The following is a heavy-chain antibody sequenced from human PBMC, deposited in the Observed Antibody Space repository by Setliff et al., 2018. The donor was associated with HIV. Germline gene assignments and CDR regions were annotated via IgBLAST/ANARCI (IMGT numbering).Heavy chain of an antibody. Sequence: PGGSMRLSCAASNFTFSFYGMHWVRQAPGKGLEWVAFTPNDGSYKNYADSVKGRFTISRDNSKNTLYLQMDSLRAEDTAVYYCTKNLYRSPWSPLDYWGQGTLVTVSS. D-gene: IGHD6-19*01. CDR1: NFTFSFYG. V-gene: IGHV3-30*02. J-gene: IGHJ4*02. CDR3: TKNLYRSPWSPLDY. CDR2: TPNDGSYK.